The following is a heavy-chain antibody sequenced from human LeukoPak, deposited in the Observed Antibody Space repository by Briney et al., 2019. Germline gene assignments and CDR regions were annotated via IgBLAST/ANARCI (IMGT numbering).Heavy chain of an antibody. J-gene: IGHJ4*02. D-gene: IGHD4-17*01. CDR2: ISSTSTYT. V-gene: IGHV3-21*01. Sequence: GGSLRLSCSASGFDLSPYTMNWVRQAPGKGLERVASISSTSTYTYYGDSLKGRFTISRDNAKNTLYLQLDSLRAEDTATYYCARRVTTFLSWGQGTLVIVSS. CDR3: ARRVTTFLS. CDR1: GFDLSPYT.